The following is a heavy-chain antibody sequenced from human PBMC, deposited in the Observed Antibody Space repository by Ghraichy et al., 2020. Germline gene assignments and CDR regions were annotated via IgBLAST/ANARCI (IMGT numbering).Heavy chain of an antibody. CDR2: INHSGST. CDR3: ARERARRYFDWLPLPMDV. J-gene: IGHJ6*02. V-gene: IGHV4-34*01. Sequence: SETLSLTCAVYGGSFSGYYWSWIRQPPGKGLEWIGEINHSGSTNYNPSLKSRVTISVDTSKNQFSLKLSSVTAADTAVYYCARERARRYFDWLPLPMDVWGQGTTVTVSS. CDR1: GGSFSGYY. D-gene: IGHD3-9*01.